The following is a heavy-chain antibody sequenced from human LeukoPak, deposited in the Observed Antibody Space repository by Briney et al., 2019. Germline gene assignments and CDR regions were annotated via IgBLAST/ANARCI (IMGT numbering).Heavy chain of an antibody. J-gene: IGHJ4*02. V-gene: IGHV4-34*01. D-gene: IGHD6-13*01. CDR2: INHSGST. Sequence: ASETLSLTCAVYGGSFSGYYWSWIRQPPGEGLEWIGEINHSGSTNYNPSLKSRVTISVDTSKNQFSLKLSSVTAADTAVYYCAGSIIGAAAGTPFFDYWGQGTLVTVS. CDR3: AGSIIGAAAGTPFFDY. CDR1: GGSFSGYY.